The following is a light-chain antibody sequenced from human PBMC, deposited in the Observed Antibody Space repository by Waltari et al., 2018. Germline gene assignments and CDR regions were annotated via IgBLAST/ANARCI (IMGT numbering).Light chain of an antibody. V-gene: IGKV4-1*01. J-gene: IGKJ1*01. CDR2: WAS. CDR1: QSVLFNFNNKNY. CDR3: QQYYSLPWA. Sequence: DIVMTQSPDSLAVSLGERATINCNSRQSVLFNFNNKNYLGWYQHKPGRPPKPLIYWASTRESGVPDRFSGSGSGTDFNLTISSLQAEDVAVYYCQQYYSLPWAFGQGTKVEIK.